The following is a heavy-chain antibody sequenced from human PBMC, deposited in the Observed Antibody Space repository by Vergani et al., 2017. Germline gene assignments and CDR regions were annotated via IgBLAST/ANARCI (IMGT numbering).Heavy chain of an antibody. CDR2: ISRSGSTI. V-gene: IGHV3-11*01. D-gene: IGHD3-3*01. Sequence: QVQLVESGGGLVKPGGSLRLSCAASGFTFSDYYMSWIRQAPGKGLEWVSYISRSGSTIYYADSVKGRFTISRDSAKNSLYLQMNSLRAEDTAVYYCAMASTTPKLRVSGFDYWGQGTLVTVSS. CDR1: GFTFSDYY. J-gene: IGHJ4*02. CDR3: AMASTTPKLRVSGFDY.